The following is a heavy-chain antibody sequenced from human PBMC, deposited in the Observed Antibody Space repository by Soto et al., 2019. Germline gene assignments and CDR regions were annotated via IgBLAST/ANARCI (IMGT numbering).Heavy chain of an antibody. CDR1: GGSISGYY. CDR2: IYYSGST. D-gene: IGHD2-15*01. V-gene: IGHV4-59*01. CDR3: ARDDLGYCSGGSCPTI. J-gene: IGHJ3*02. Sequence: QVHLQESGPGLVKPSETLSLTCTVSGGSISGYYWSWIRQPPGKGLEWIGYIYYSGSTNYNPSLKSRVTISVDTSKNHFSLKLSSVTAADTAVYYCARDDLGYCSGGSCPTIWGQGTMVTVSS.